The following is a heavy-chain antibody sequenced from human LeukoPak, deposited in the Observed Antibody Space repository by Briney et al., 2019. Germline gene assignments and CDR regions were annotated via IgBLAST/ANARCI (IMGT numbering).Heavy chain of an antibody. CDR3: ARAIAVAEGY. V-gene: IGHV3-21*01. D-gene: IGHD6-19*01. Sequence: GGSLRLSCAASGFTFSSYSMNWVRQAPGKGLEWVSYISGGSGHIYYADSVKGRFTISRDNAKNSLYLKMNSLRAEDTAVYYCARAIAVAEGYWGQGTLVTVSS. J-gene: IGHJ4*02. CDR2: ISGGSGHI. CDR1: GFTFSSYS.